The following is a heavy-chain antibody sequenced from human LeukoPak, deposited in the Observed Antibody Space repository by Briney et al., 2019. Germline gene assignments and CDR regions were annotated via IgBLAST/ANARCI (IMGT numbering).Heavy chain of an antibody. CDR1: GYTFTNYY. J-gene: IGHJ3*02. D-gene: IGHD4-11*01. Sequence: GASVKVSCKASGYTFTNYYIHWVRQAPRQGLEWTGRINPNSGGANYAQKFQDTVTMTRDTSITTAYMELNSLRSDDTAVYYCAITYNNNAFDIWGQGTMVTVSS. V-gene: IGHV1-2*06. CDR2: INPNSGGA. CDR3: AITYNNNAFDI.